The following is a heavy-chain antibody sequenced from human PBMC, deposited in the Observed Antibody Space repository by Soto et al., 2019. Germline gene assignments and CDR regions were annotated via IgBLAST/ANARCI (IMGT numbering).Heavy chain of an antibody. CDR2: IKEDGSLK. J-gene: IGHJ4*03. CDR3: VRDSYTALWHTAGDDY. D-gene: IGHD4-17*01. V-gene: IGHV3-7*01. CDR1: GFYITNYW. Sequence: DVQLVESWGGLVQPGGSLRLSCAASGFYITNYWMTWVRQAPGKGPEWVANIKEDGSLKFYVDSVRGRYTISRDNATNSVYLGMSRLRAEDTVVYYCVRDSYTALWHTAGDDYWGHGTLVTRSS.